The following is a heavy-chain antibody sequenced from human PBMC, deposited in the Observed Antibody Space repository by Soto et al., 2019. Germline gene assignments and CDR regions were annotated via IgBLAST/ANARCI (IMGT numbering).Heavy chain of an antibody. CDR2: ISSSSSYI. CDR1: GFTFSSYS. J-gene: IGHJ6*02. Sequence: GGSLRLSCAASGFTFSSYSMNWVRQAPGKGLEWVSSISSSSSYIYYADSVKGRFTISRDNAKNSLYLQMNSLRAEDTAVYYCARDLRYSYGYNYYGMDVWGQGTTVTVS. CDR3: ARDLRYSYGYNYYGMDV. V-gene: IGHV3-21*01. D-gene: IGHD5-18*01.